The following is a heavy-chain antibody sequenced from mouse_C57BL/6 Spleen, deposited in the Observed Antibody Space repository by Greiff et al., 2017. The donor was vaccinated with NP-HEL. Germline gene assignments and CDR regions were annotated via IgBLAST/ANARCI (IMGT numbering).Heavy chain of an antibody. Sequence: DVQLVESGGGLVKPGGSLKLSCAASGFTFSDYGMHWVRQAPEKGLEWVAYISSGSSTIYYADTVKGRFTISRDNAKNTLFLQMTSLRADDAAMYYCARSYGYDVDYFDYWGQGTTLTVSS. CDR3: ARSYGYDVDYFDY. CDR2: ISSGSSTI. J-gene: IGHJ2*01. CDR1: GFTFSDYG. V-gene: IGHV5-17*01. D-gene: IGHD2-2*01.